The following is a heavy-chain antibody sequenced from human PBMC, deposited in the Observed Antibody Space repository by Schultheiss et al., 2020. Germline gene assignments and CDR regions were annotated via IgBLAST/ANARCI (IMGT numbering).Heavy chain of an antibody. V-gene: IGHV1-18*04. D-gene: IGHD2-15*01. Sequence: ASVKVSCKASGYTFTGYYMHWVRQAPGQGLEWMGWISADNGNTHYAQKFQGRVTVTTDTSTSTAYMEMRSLRSDDTAVYYCAKDIRGIRGPYYYGMDVWGQGTTVTVSS. CDR2: ISADNGNT. J-gene: IGHJ6*02. CDR1: GYTFTGYY. CDR3: AKDIRGIRGPYYYGMDV.